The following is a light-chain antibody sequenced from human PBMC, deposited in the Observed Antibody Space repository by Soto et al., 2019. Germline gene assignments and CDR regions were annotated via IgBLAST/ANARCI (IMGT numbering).Light chain of an antibody. CDR2: DVS. CDR3: SAYAGSNKGV. V-gene: IGLV2-8*01. J-gene: IGLJ2*01. Sequence: QSVLTQPPSASGSPGQSVTISCTGTSSDVGRYNFVSWYQQHPGKAPKLMIYDVSKRPSGVPDRFSGSKSGNTASLTVSGLQDEDEADYYCSAYAGSNKGVFGGGTQLTVL. CDR1: SSDVGRYNF.